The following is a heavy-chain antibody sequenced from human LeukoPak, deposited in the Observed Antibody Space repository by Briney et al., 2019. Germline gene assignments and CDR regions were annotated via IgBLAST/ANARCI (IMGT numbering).Heavy chain of an antibody. V-gene: IGHV4-31*03. CDR2: MHNSENA. Sequence: KSSETLSLTCTVSGGSTSSGGYFWSWIRQLPGKGLEWIGYMHNSENADYNPSLKSRVTISVDTSKNQISLKVNSVTAADTAVYYCARERDRLVDYWGQGTLVTVSS. CDR1: GGSTSSGGYF. J-gene: IGHJ4*02. D-gene: IGHD6-25*01. CDR3: ARERDRLVDY.